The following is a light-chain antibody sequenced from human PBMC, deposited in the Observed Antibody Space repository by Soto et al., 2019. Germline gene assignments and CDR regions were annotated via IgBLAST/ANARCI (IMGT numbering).Light chain of an antibody. CDR1: QGISNW. CDR3: QQAISFPRT. J-gene: IGKJ5*01. CDR2: AAS. Sequence: DIQMAQSPSSVSASVGDRVTITCRASQGISNWLAWYQQKPGEAPKLLIYAASSLQGGVPTRFSGSGSGTDFTLTTSSLQPEDFATYYCQQAISFPRTFGQGTRLEIK. V-gene: IGKV1D-12*01.